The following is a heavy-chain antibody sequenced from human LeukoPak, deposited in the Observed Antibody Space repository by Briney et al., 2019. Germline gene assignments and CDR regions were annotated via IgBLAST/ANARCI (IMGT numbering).Heavy chain of an antibody. CDR2: LGSSAYGGTT. Sequence: GGSLTLSCTTSGFTFSNYPMRWVRQAPGKGLEWLAFLGSSAYGGTTKYAASVKGRFTISRDDSKSIAYLQMNSLKTEDTAVYYCTRPYYDYLTGYYSDYWGQGTLVAVSS. J-gene: IGHJ4*02. CDR3: TRPYYDYLTGYYSDY. V-gene: IGHV3-49*04. CDR1: GFTFSNYP. D-gene: IGHD3-9*01.